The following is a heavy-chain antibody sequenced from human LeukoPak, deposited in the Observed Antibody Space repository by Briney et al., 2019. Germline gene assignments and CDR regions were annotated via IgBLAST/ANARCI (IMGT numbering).Heavy chain of an antibody. CDR2: IRDSGATT. Sequence: GGSLRLSCVASGFTFRSDAMSWVRQAPGKGLDGVSTIRDSGATTYYADSVKGRFTISRDNSKNMLYLQMNILRVEDTAVYYCARDWVVRGSYYGMDVWGKGTTVTVSS. J-gene: IGHJ6*04. D-gene: IGHD3-10*01. CDR3: ARDWVVRGSYYGMDV. CDR1: GFTFRSDA. V-gene: IGHV3-23*01.